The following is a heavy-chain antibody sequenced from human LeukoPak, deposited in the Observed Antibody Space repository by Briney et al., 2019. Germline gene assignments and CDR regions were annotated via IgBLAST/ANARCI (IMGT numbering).Heavy chain of an antibody. CDR2: IYSGGST. CDR1: GFTVSSNY. J-gene: IGHJ6*02. CDR3: ARDLSQADYYGMDV. Sequence: GGSLRLSCAASGFTVSSNYMSWVRQAPGKGLEWVSVIYSGGSTYYADSVKGRFTISRDNSKNTLYLQMNSLRAEDTAVYYCARDLSQADYYGMDVWGQGTTVTVSS. D-gene: IGHD2/OR15-2a*01. V-gene: IGHV3-66*01.